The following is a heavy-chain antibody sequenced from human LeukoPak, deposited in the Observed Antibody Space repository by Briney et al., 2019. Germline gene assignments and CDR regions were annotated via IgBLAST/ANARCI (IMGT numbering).Heavy chain of an antibody. J-gene: IGHJ5*02. Sequence: KPSETLPLTCAVYGGSLSGYSWTWIRQPPGKGLEWIGEIDHSGSTNYNASLTSRVIISADTSQNQFSLKLTSVTVADTAVYYCARVYVTVVRGRWFDPWGQGTLVTVSS. CDR2: IDHSGST. CDR3: ARVYVTVVRGRWFDP. V-gene: IGHV4-34*01. D-gene: IGHD3-10*01. CDR1: GGSLSGYS.